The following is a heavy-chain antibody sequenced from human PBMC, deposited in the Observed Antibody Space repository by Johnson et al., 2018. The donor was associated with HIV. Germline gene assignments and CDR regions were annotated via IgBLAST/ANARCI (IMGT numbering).Heavy chain of an antibody. V-gene: IGHV3-33*01. D-gene: IGHD4-23*01. CDR1: GFTFSTYG. J-gene: IGHJ3*02. CDR3: ASGEDYGGNYGAFDI. Sequence: QMQLVESWGGVVQPGRSLRLSCVASGFTFSTYGMHWVRQAPGKGLEWLAVIWYDGSNKYYADSVKGRLTISRDNSKNTLYLQMNSLRAEDTAVYYCASGEDYGGNYGAFDIWGQGTMVTVSS. CDR2: IWYDGSNK.